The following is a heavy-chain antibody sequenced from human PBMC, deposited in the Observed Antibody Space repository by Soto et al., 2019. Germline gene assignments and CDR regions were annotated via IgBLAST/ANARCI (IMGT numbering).Heavy chain of an antibody. D-gene: IGHD6-13*01. CDR2: ISSSGSTI. CDR3: AREGGYSIDFDY. J-gene: IGHJ4*02. CDR1: GFTFSSYE. Sequence: VGSLRLSCAASGFTFSSYEMNWVRQAPGKGLEWVSYISSSGSTIYYADSVKGRFAISRDNAKNSLYLQMNSLRAEDTAVYYCAREGGYSIDFDYWGQGTLVTVSS. V-gene: IGHV3-48*03.